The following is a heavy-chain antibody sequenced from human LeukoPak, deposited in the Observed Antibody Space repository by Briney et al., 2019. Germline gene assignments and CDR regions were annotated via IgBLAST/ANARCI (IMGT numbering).Heavy chain of an antibody. V-gene: IGHV4-61*02. CDR1: GGSISSGSYY. J-gene: IGHJ4*02. D-gene: IGHD5-24*01. CDR3: ARAWLQSPFDY. Sequence: PSQTLSLTCTVSGGSISSGSYYWSWIRQPAGKGLEWIGRIYTSGSTNYNPSLKSRVTISVDTSKNQFSLKLSSVTAADTAVYYCARAWLQSPFDYWGQGTLVTVSS. CDR2: IYTSGST.